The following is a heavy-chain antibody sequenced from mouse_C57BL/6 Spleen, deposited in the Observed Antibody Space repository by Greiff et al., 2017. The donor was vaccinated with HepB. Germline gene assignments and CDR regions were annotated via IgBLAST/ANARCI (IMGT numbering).Heavy chain of an antibody. CDR2: LLPGSGST. CDR1: GYTFTGYW. CDR3: ASTMVTTYYAMDY. Sequence: QVQLKQSGAELMKPGASVKLSCKATGYTFTGYWIEWVKQRPGHGLEWIGELLPGSGSTNYNEKFKGKATFTADTSSNTAYMQLSSLTTEDSAIYYCASTMVTTYYAMDYWGQGTSVTVSS. J-gene: IGHJ4*01. V-gene: IGHV1-9*01. D-gene: IGHD2-2*01.